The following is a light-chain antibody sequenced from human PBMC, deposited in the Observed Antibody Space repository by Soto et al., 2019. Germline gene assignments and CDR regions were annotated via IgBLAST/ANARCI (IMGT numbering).Light chain of an antibody. CDR2: AAS. J-gene: IGKJ4*01. Sequence: IPLTQTPSSLSASVGDRFTITCRASQGISSFLAWYQQKPGKAPKLLIYAASSLQSGVPSRFSGSGFGTDFTLTITSPQPEDFATYYCQQVESYPSTFGGGTQVDIK. V-gene: IGKV1-9*01. CDR3: QQVESYPST. CDR1: QGISSF.